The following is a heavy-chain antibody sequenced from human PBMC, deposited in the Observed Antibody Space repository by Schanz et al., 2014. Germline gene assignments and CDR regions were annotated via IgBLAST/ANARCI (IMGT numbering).Heavy chain of an antibody. CDR2: MSYDGSNK. V-gene: IGHV3-30-3*02. CDR3: AKHVRSLTGNDY. J-gene: IGHJ4*02. D-gene: IGHD3-9*01. Sequence: QVQLVESGGGVVQPGRSLRLSCAASGFTFSSYAMHWVRQAPGKGLEWVAVMSYDGSNKYYADSVKGRFTISRDNSKNALYLQMNSLRAEDTAVYYCAKHVRSLTGNDYWGQGTLVTVSS. CDR1: GFTFSSYA.